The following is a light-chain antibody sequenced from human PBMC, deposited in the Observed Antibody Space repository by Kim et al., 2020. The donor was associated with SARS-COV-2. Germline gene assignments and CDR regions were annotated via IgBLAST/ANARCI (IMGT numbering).Light chain of an antibody. J-gene: IGKJ1*01. CDR1: QSISIS. CDR2: EAS. V-gene: IGKV1-5*01. CDR3: QHYDVYSGT. Sequence: VSLRDRVTITCRASQSISISLAWYQQKPGKAPNLLIYEASSLQSGVPSRFSGSGSGTEFTLTISSLQPDDFATYYCQHYDVYSGTFGQGTKVDIK.